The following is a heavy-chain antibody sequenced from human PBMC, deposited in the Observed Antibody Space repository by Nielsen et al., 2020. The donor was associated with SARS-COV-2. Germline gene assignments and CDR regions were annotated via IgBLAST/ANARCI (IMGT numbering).Heavy chain of an antibody. CDR3: ARRTRVYYYYYMDV. Sequence: SETLSLTCAVYGGSFSGYYWSWIRQPPGKGLEWIGEINHSGSTNYNPSLKSRVTISVDTSKNQFSLKLSSVTAADTAVYYCARRTRVYYYYYMDVWGKGTTVTVSS. J-gene: IGHJ6*03. CDR2: INHSGST. CDR1: GGSFSGYY. D-gene: IGHD1-7*01. V-gene: IGHV4-34*01.